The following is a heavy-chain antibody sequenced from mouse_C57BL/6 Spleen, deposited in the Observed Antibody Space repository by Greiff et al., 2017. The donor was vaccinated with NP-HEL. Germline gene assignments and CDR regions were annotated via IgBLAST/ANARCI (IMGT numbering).Heavy chain of an antibody. Sequence: EVKLVESGAELVKPGASVKLSCTASGFNIKDYYMHWVKQRTEQGLEWIGRIDPEDGETKYAPKFQGKATITADTSSNTAYLQLSSRTSEDTAVYYCARHYGSSYGNAMDYWGQGTSVTVSS. CDR2: IDPEDGET. CDR3: ARHYGSSYGNAMDY. V-gene: IGHV14-2*01. J-gene: IGHJ4*01. CDR1: GFNIKDYY. D-gene: IGHD1-1*01.